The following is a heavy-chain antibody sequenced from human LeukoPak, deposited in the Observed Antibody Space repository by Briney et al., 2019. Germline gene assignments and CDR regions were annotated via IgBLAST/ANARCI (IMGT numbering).Heavy chain of an antibody. CDR2: ISGSGTSI. D-gene: IGHD3-22*01. CDR1: GFTFSDYY. V-gene: IGHV3-11*04. CDR3: ARDTYYYDSSAYYYWFDP. Sequence: GGTLRLSCAASGFTFSDYYMSWIRQAPGEGLEWVSYISGSGTSIYYADSVKGRFTISRGNAKNSLYLQMNSLRAEDTAVYYCARDTYYYDSSAYYYWFDPWGQGTLVTVSS. J-gene: IGHJ5*02.